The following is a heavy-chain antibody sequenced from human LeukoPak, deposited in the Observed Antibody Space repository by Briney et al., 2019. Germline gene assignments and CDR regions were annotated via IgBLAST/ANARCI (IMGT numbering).Heavy chain of an antibody. Sequence: GSSVKVSCKASGGTFSSNALSWVRQAPGQGLEWMGRIIPILGTAKYAQKFQGRVTITADKSSSTAYMELNSLGSDDTAVYYCARDRSEMATSTGLDYWGQGTLVTVSS. D-gene: IGHD5-24*01. CDR3: ARDRSEMATSTGLDY. CDR1: GGTFSSNA. J-gene: IGHJ4*02. V-gene: IGHV1-69*04. CDR2: IIPILGTA.